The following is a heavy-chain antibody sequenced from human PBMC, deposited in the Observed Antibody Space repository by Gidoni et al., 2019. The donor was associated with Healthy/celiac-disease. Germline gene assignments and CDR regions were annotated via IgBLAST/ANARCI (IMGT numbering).Heavy chain of an antibody. V-gene: IGHV3-13*04. J-gene: IGHJ2*01. CDR1: GFTFSSYD. Sequence: EVQLVESGGGLVQPGGSLRLSCAASGFTFSSYDMHWVRQATGKGLEWVSAIGTAGDTYYPGSVKGRFTISRENAKNSLYLQMNSLRAGDTAVYYCARVSHDYGDFDWYFDLWGRGTLVTVSS. CDR3: ARVSHDYGDFDWYFDL. CDR2: IGTAGDT. D-gene: IGHD4-17*01.